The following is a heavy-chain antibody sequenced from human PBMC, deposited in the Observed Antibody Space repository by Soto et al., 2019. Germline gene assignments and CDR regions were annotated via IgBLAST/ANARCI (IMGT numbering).Heavy chain of an antibody. Sequence: GGSLRLSCAPAGFTFSSYAMSWVRQAPGKGLEWVSAISGSGGSTYYADSVKGRFTISRDNSKNTLYLQMNSLRAEDTAVYYCAKDEYYDFWSGPLFDYWGQGTLVTVSS. CDR1: GFTFSSYA. V-gene: IGHV3-23*01. J-gene: IGHJ4*02. D-gene: IGHD3-3*01. CDR3: AKDEYYDFWSGPLFDY. CDR2: ISGSGGST.